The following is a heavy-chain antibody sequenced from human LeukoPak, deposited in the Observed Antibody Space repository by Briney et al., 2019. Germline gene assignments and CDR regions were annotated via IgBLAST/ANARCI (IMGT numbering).Heavy chain of an antibody. J-gene: IGHJ3*02. V-gene: IGHV5-51*01. CDR1: GYRFTTYW. CDR3: ARGRSIFGVVRVAFDI. D-gene: IGHD3-3*01. Sequence: GAPLHFSGKASGYRFTTYWIGGVRQLPGKVLEWMGIIYPGDSKTKDSPSFQGQVTISADKSISTAYLLWSSLKASDTAMYYCARGRSIFGVVRVAFDIWGQGTMVTVSS. CDR2: IYPGDSKT.